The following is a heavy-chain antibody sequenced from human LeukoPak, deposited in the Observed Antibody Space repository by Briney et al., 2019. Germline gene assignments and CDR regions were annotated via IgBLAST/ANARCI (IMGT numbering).Heavy chain of an antibody. D-gene: IGHD3-22*01. J-gene: IGHJ4*02. V-gene: IGHV1-69*04. CDR1: GGTFSSYA. CDR3: TGPVSVGYYDSSGYQRTDY. Sequence: SVKVSCKASGGTFSSYAISWVRQAPGQGLEWMGRIIPILGIANYAQKFQGRVTITADKSTSTAYMELSSLRSEDTAVYYCTGPVSVGYYDSSGYQRTDYWGQGTLVTVSS. CDR2: IIPILGIA.